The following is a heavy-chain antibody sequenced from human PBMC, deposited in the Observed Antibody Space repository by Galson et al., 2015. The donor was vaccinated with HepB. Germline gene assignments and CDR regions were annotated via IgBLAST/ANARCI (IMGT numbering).Heavy chain of an antibody. D-gene: IGHD3-16*02. Sequence: SLRLSCAASGFTFSSYAMNWVRQAPGKGLEWVAVISYDGSNKYYADSVQGRFTISRDNSKNTLSLQMNSLRVEDTAVYYCAREKDYDYVWGSYRPYPSDYWGQGTLVTVSP. CDR1: GFTFSSYA. V-gene: IGHV3-30-3*01. CDR3: AREKDYDYVWGSYRPYPSDY. J-gene: IGHJ4*02. CDR2: ISYDGSNK.